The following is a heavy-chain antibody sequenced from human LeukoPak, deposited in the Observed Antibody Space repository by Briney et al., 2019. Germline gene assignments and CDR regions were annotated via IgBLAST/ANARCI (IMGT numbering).Heavy chain of an antibody. V-gene: IGHV4-4*08. Sequence: PSETLFLTCTVSGGSISGHYWNWIRQPPGKGLEWIGRIYTSGSTNYNPSLKSRVTISVDTSKNQFSLKLSSVTAADTAVYYCARGGTYYDSWSGYYSPDFNYYYYMDVWGKGTTVTVSS. D-gene: IGHD3-3*01. CDR2: IYTSGST. J-gene: IGHJ6*03. CDR1: GGSISGHY. CDR3: ARGGTYYDSWSGYYSPDFNYYYYMDV.